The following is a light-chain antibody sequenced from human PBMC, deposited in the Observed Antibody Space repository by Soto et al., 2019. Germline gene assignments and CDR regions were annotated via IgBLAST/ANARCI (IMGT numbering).Light chain of an antibody. Sequence: QSVLTQPASVSGSPGQSITISCTGTSSDVGAYNFVSWYQQHPGKVPKLMIYEVTKRPSGISDRFSGSKSGNMASLTISGLQAEDEADYYCCSYAGGTFLYVFGSGTKLTVL. J-gene: IGLJ1*01. CDR3: CSYAGGTFLYV. CDR1: SSDVGAYNF. CDR2: EVT. V-gene: IGLV2-23*02.